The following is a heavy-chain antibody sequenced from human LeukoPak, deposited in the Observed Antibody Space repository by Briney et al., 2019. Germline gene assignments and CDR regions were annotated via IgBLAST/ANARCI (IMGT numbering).Heavy chain of an antibody. Sequence: GGSLRLSCAASGFTFSSYAMSWVRQAPGKGLEWVSAISGSGGSTYYADSVKGRFTISRDNSKNTLYLQMNSLRAEDTAVYYCANLGALYQLNYYYYMDVWGKGTTVTVSS. D-gene: IGHD2-2*01. CDR1: GFTFSSYA. V-gene: IGHV3-23*01. CDR2: ISGSGGST. J-gene: IGHJ6*03. CDR3: ANLGALYQLNYYYYMDV.